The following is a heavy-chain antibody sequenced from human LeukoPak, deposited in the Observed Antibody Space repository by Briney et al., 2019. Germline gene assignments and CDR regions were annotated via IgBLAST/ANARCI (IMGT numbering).Heavy chain of an antibody. D-gene: IGHD6-13*01. J-gene: IGHJ4*02. V-gene: IGHV1-24*01. CDR3: TTGKIYCSSCSDDY. CDR2: FDPEDPEDGEA. Sequence: GASVTVSCKVSGYTLTELSMHWVRQAPGKGLEGMGGFDPEDPEDGEAIYAQKFQGRVTMTEDTSTDTAYMELSSLRSEDTAVYYCTTGKIYCSSCSDDYWGQGTLVTVSS. CDR1: GYTLTELS.